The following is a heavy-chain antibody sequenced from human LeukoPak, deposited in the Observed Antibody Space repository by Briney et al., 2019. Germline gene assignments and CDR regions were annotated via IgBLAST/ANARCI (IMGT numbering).Heavy chain of an antibody. D-gene: IGHD3-10*01. CDR1: GFTFSSHG. CDR2: IRYDGSNK. CDR3: AKSSGGFGELNLVRYHYMDV. J-gene: IGHJ6*03. Sequence: GGSLRLSCAASGFTFSSHGMHWVRQAPGKGLEWVAFIRYDGSNKKYADSVKGRFTISRDNSKNTLYLQMNSLRAEDTAVFYCAKSSGGFGELNLVRYHYMDVWGKGTTVTVSS. V-gene: IGHV3-30*02.